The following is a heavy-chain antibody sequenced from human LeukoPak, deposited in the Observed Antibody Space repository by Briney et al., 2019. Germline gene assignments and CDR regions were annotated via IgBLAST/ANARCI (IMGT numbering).Heavy chain of an antibody. D-gene: IGHD3-10*01. CDR3: ARLDYYGSGSYPY. Sequence: SETLSLTCTVSGGSISNSFYYWGWIRQPPGKGLEWIGSINYSGSTYYNPSLKSRVTISVDTSKNQFSLKLSSVTAADTAVYYCARLDYYGSGSYPYWGQGTLVTVSS. CDR2: INYSGST. J-gene: IGHJ4*02. CDR1: GGSISNSFYY. V-gene: IGHV4-39*07.